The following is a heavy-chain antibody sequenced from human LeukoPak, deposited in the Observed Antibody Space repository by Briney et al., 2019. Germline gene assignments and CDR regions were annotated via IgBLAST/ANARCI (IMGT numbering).Heavy chain of an antibody. CDR1: GYTFTDYY. J-gene: IGHJ4*02. V-gene: IGHV1-2*02. Sequence: GASVKVSCKASGYTFTDYYMHWVRQAPAQGLEWMGWLNPNSGDTNYAQKFQGRVTMTRDTSISTAYMELTRLRSDDTAVYYCARVDDILTGHLDCWGQGTLVTVSS. D-gene: IGHD3-9*01. CDR2: LNPNSGDT. CDR3: ARVDDILTGHLDC.